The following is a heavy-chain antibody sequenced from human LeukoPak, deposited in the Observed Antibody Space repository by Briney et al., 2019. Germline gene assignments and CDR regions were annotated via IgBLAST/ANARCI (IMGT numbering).Heavy chain of an antibody. D-gene: IGHD3-10*01. CDR2: ISGSGGST. Sequence: PGGSLRLSCAASGFTFSSYTMSWVRQAPGKGLEWVSAISGSGGSTYYADSVKGRFTISRDNSKNTLYLQMNSLRAEDTAVYYCAKAPGFGEYPWFDYWGQGTLVTVSS. CDR1: GFTFSSYT. J-gene: IGHJ4*02. V-gene: IGHV3-23*01. CDR3: AKAPGFGEYPWFDY.